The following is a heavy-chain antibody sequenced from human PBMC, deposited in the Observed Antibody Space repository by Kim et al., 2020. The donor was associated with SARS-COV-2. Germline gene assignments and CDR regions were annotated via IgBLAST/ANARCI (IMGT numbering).Heavy chain of an antibody. Sequence: GGSLRLSCAASGFTFSNAWMSWVRQAPGKGLEWVGRIKSKTDGGTTDYAAPVKGRFTISRDDSKNTLYLQMNSLKTEDTAVYYCTTEPMWARYVGDTAKKIDYWGQGTLVTVSS. CDR2: IKSKTDGGTT. J-gene: IGHJ4*02. CDR3: TTEPMWARYVGDTAKKIDY. D-gene: IGHD5-18*01. V-gene: IGHV3-15*01. CDR1: GFTFSNAW.